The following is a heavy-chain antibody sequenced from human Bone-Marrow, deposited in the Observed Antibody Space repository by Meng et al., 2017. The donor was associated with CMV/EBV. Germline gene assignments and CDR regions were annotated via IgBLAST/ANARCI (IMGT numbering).Heavy chain of an antibody. D-gene: IGHD3-10*01. Sequence: SETLSLTCAVYGGSFSGYYWSWIRQPPGKGLEWIGEINHSGSTNYNPSLKSRVTISVDTSKNQFSLKLSSVTAADTAVYYCAGQGYYGSGSYFPFDPWGQGTLVTVSS. J-gene: IGHJ5*02. CDR3: AGQGYYGSGSYFPFDP. V-gene: IGHV4-34*01. CDR1: GGSFSGYY. CDR2: INHSGST.